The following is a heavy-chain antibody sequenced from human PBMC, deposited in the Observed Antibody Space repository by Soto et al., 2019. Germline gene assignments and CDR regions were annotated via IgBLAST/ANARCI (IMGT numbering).Heavy chain of an antibody. D-gene: IGHD2-15*01. CDR2: VNPSGGST. V-gene: IGHV1-46*01. J-gene: IGHJ1*01. CDR1: GYIFTAYS. CDR3: AREENCSDGICYSEYFQR. Sequence: QVQLVQSGAEVKKPGASVKVSCKASGYIFTAYSMHWVRQAPGQGLEWMGVVNPSGGSTNYAQKVQRRITLTRDTSTSTVYMELSSLTSEDTAVYYCAREENCSDGICYSEYFQRWGQGTLVTVSS.